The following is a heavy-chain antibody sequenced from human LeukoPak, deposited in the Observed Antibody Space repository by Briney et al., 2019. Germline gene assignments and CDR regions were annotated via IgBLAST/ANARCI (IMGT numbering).Heavy chain of an antibody. CDR1: GYTFTSYG. Sequence: GASVKVSCKASGYTFTSYGISWGRQAPGQGLEWMGWISAYKGNTNYAQKLQGRVTMTTDTSTSTAYMELRSLRSDDTAVYYCARVVYYYDSSGYLPYPDYWGQGTLVTVSS. CDR3: ARVVYYYDSSGYLPYPDY. J-gene: IGHJ4*02. V-gene: IGHV1-18*01. CDR2: ISAYKGNT. D-gene: IGHD3-22*01.